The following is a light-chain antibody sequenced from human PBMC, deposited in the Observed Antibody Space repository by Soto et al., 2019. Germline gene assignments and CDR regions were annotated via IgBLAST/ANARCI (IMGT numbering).Light chain of an antibody. CDR3: QQYNNWPPIT. CDR1: QSVSSN. Sequence: VMTQSPATLSLSPGESATLSCRASQSVSSNLAWYQQKPGQAPRLLIYGASTRATGIQARFSGSGSGTEFNLTISSLQSEDFAVYYCQQYNNWPPITVGQGTRLEN. CDR2: GAS. J-gene: IGKJ5*01. V-gene: IGKV3-15*01.